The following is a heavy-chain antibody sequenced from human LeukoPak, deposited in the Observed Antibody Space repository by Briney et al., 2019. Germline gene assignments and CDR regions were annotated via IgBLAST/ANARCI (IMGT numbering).Heavy chain of an antibody. D-gene: IGHD2-15*01. Sequence: GGSLRLSCAASGFSFRNYWMGWVRQAPGKGLERVANTKPDGSAEYYADSVRGRFTASRDKANNFLYLQMNRLRAEDTAVYYCARDGGFHTNFDYWGQGTLLTVSS. CDR1: GFSFRNYW. J-gene: IGHJ4*02. V-gene: IGHV3-7*01. CDR3: ARDGGFHTNFDY. CDR2: TKPDGSAE.